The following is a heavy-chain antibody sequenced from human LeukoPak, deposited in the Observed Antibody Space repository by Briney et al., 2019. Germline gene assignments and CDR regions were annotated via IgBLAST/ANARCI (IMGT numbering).Heavy chain of an antibody. CDR1: GYTFTSYG. CDR2: VSVYNGKT. Sequence: ASVKVSCKASGYTFTSYGISWVRQAPRQGLEWKGWVSVYNGKTNYAQMLQGRGTMTTATATSTAYMELRSRRSDDTAVYYCARAGELPLLRYFDWLLYTDDAFDIWGQGTMVTVSS. CDR3: ARAGELPLLRYFDWLLYTDDAFDI. V-gene: IGHV1-18*01. J-gene: IGHJ3*02. D-gene: IGHD3-9*01.